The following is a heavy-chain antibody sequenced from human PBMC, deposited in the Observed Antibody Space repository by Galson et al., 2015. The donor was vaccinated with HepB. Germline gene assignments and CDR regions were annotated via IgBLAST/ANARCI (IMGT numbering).Heavy chain of an antibody. Sequence: TVSGDSVSSDNYYWNWIRQPPGKGLEWIGYIFYSGSTNYNPSLKSRVTISVDTSKNHFSLRLNSVTAADTAVYYCARGNGAHFHFWSTRTKRGALDIWGQGTMVTVSS. V-gene: IGHV4-61*03. D-gene: IGHD3-3*02. CDR1: GDSVSSDNYY. CDR3: ARGNGAHFHFWSTRTKRGALDI. J-gene: IGHJ3*02. CDR2: IFYSGST.